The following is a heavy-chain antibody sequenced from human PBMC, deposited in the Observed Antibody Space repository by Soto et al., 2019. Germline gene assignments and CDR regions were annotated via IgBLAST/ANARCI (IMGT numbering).Heavy chain of an antibody. CDR2: IDPSDSYT. CDR1: GYSFTSYW. Sequence: GVSLKISCKGSGYSFTSYWISWVRQMPGKGLEWMGRIDPSDSYTNYSPSFQGHVTISADKSISTAYLQWSSLKASDTAMYYCARQWSSKLDWFDPWGQGTLVTVSS. D-gene: IGHD2-8*01. CDR3: ARQWSSKLDWFDP. V-gene: IGHV5-10-1*01. J-gene: IGHJ5*02.